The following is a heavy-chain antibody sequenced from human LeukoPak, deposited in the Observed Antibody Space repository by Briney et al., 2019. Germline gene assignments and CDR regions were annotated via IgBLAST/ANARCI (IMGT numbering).Heavy chain of an antibody. CDR2: IYYSGST. CDR1: GGSISSSSYY. D-gene: IGHD3-3*01. V-gene: IGHV4-39*01. CDR3: ARHRGSESGVVIIPHWFDP. Sequence: SETLSLTCTVSGGSISSSSYYWGWIRQPPGKGLEWIGSIYYSGSTYYNPSLKSRVTISVDTSKNQFSLKLSSVTAADTAVYYCARHRGSESGVVIIPHWFDPWGQGTLVTVSS. J-gene: IGHJ5*02.